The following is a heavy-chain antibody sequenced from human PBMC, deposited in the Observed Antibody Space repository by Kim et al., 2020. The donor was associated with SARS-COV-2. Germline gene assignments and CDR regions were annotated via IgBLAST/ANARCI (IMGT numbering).Heavy chain of an antibody. CDR2: IDWDDDK. D-gene: IGHD3-9*01. Sequence: SGPTLVNPTQTLTLTCTFSGFSLSTSGMCVSWIRQPPGKALEWLARIDWDDDKYYSTSLKTRLTISKDTYKNQVVLTMTNMDPVDTATYYCARINYDILTGYYYGIDVWGQGTTVTVSS. CDR1: GFSLSTSGMC. J-gene: IGHJ6*02. CDR3: ARINYDILTGYYYGIDV. V-gene: IGHV2-70*11.